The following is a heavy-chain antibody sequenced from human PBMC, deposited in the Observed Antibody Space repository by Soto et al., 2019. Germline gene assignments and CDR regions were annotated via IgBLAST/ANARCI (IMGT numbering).Heavy chain of an antibody. Sequence: EVQLVESGGTLVQPGGSLRLSCAASGFTFSSYWMSWVRQAPGKGLEWVANIKPDGSEKYYVDSVKGRFTISRDNAKNSLDLQLNSLRVEDTAVYYCAAGAYPFCYWGQGTLVTVSS. CDR3: AAGAYPFCY. CDR1: GFTFSSYW. V-gene: IGHV3-7*01. CDR2: IKPDGSEK. J-gene: IGHJ4*02. D-gene: IGHD3-3*01.